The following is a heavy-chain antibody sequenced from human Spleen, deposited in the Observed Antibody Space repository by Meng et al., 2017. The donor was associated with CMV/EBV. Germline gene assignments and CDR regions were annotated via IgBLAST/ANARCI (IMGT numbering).Heavy chain of an antibody. Sequence: ASVKVSCKASGYTFTSYGISWVRQAPGQGLGWMGWIDLNSGGSNSAQKFQDRITMTRDTSISTAYMELKNLRSDDAAVYYCARSFYADYGDFWGRGTLVTVSS. CDR2: IDLNSGGS. D-gene: IGHD4-17*01. V-gene: IGHV1-2*02. CDR1: GYTFTSYG. J-gene: IGHJ4*02. CDR3: ARSFYADYGDF.